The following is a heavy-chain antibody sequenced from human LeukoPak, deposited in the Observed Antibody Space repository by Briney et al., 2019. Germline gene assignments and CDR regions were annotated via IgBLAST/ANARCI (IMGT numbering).Heavy chain of an antibody. CDR2: ISADNGNT. CDR3: ARGVVCSGGSCFYFDY. Sequence: GASVKVSCKASGGTFSSYAISWVRQAPGQGLEWMGWISADNGNTNYAQKLQGRVTMTTDTSTSTAYMGLRSLRSDDTAVYYCARGVVCSGGSCFYFDYWGQGTLVTASS. D-gene: IGHD2-15*01. J-gene: IGHJ4*02. V-gene: IGHV1-18*01. CDR1: GGTFSSYA.